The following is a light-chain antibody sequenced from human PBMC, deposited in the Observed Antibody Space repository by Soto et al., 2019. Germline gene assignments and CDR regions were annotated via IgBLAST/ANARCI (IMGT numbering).Light chain of an antibody. CDR3: QQSYSTPRT. J-gene: IGKJ1*01. V-gene: IGKV1-39*01. CDR1: QSVSGW. Sequence: QVSQPASTLSASVGDTVTFTCRASQSVSGWLAWYQQKPGEAPKLLIYAASALESGVPSRFSGSGSGTDFTLTISSLQPEDFATYYCQQSYSTPRTFGQGTKVDI. CDR2: AAS.